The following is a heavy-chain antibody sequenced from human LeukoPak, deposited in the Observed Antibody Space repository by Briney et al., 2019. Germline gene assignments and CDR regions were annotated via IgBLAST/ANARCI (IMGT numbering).Heavy chain of an antibody. CDR1: GGSISSSSYY. CDR3: ARWSGSYFAY. V-gene: IGHV4-39*01. J-gene: IGHJ4*02. CDR2: IYYSGST. D-gene: IGHD1-26*01. Sequence: SETLSLTCTVSGGSISSSSYYWGWIRQPPGKGLEWIGSIYYSGSTYYNPSLKSRVTISVDTSKNQFSLKLSSVTAADTAVYYCARWSGSYFAYWGQETLVTVSS.